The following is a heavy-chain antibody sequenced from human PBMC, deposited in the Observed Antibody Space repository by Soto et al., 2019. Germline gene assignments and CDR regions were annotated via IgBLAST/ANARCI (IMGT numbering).Heavy chain of an antibody. D-gene: IGHD2-21*02. J-gene: IGHJ6*02. CDR3: ARVCGGDCHYGMDV. Sequence: QVQLQESGPGLVKPSQTLSLTCTVSGGSISSGGYYWSWIRQHPGKGREWIGYIYYSGSTYYNPSLKSRVTTSVDTSKNQFSLKLSSVTAADTAVYYCARVCGGDCHYGMDVWGQGTTVTVSS. CDR1: GGSISSGGYY. V-gene: IGHV4-31*03. CDR2: IYYSGST.